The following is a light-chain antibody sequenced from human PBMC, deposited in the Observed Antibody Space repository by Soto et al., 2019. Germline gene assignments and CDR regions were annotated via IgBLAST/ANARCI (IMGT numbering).Light chain of an antibody. J-gene: IGLJ1*01. Sequence: LTQPASVSGSPGQSITISCTGTSSDVGGYNYVSWYQLHPGKAPKLMVYEVSNRPSGVSNRFSGSKSGNTASLTISGLQAEDEADYYCSSYTSSTAYVFGTGTKVTVL. CDR1: SSDVGGYNY. CDR3: SSYTSSTAYV. CDR2: EVS. V-gene: IGLV2-14*01.